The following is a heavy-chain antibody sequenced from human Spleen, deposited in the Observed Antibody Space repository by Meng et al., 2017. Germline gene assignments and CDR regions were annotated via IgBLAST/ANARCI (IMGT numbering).Heavy chain of an antibody. CDR3: ARGGSHGYLFAY. Sequence: GESLKISCAASGFTFSSYSMNWVRQAPGKGLEWVSSISSSSSYIYYADSVKGRFFISRDDAQNSLYLQMNSLRAEDTAVYYCARGGSHGYLFAYWGQGTLVTVSS. D-gene: IGHD5-18*01. CDR1: GFTFSSYS. V-gene: IGHV3-21*01. J-gene: IGHJ4*02. CDR2: ISSSSSYI.